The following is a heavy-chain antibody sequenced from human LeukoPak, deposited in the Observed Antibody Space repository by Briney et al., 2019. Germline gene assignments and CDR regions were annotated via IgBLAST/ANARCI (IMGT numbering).Heavy chain of an antibody. V-gene: IGHV1-18*01. Sequence: ASVKVSCKASGYTFTRYGISWVRQAPGQGLEWMGWINPNNGNTNYVQKFQGRVTITADKSTSTAYMELSSLRSEDTAVYYCARDMASYYYLRGHGFDYWGRGTLVTVSS. CDR3: ARDMASYYYLRGHGFDY. D-gene: IGHD3-22*01. CDR2: INPNNGNT. J-gene: IGHJ4*02. CDR1: GYTFTRYG.